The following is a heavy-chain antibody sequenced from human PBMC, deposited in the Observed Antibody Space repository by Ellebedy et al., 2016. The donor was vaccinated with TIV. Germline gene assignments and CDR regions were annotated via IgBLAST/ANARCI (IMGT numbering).Heavy chain of an antibody. CDR3: ARAPYSGSPCQDY. CDR2: IDTDGTST. V-gene: IGHV3-74*01. J-gene: IGHJ4*02. D-gene: IGHD1-26*01. CDR1: GFTFSSYW. Sequence: GGSLRLXXAASGFTFSSYWMHWVRQAPGKGLVWVSRIDTDGTSTSYADSVKGRFTISRDNAKNTVYLQMNSLRAEDTAVYYCARAPYSGSPCQDYWGQGALVTVSS.